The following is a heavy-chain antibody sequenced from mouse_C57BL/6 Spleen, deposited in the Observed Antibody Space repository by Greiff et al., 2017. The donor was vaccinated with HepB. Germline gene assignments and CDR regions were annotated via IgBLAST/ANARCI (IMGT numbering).Heavy chain of an antibody. CDR2: INPNNGGT. CDR1: GYTFTDYY. V-gene: IGHV1-26*01. D-gene: IGHD1-1*01. Sequence: EVQLQQSGPELVKPGASVKISCKASGYTFTDYYMNWVKQSHGKSLEWIGDINPNNGGTSYNQKFKGKATLTVDKSSSTAYMELRSLTSEDSAVYYCTPGSSFAYWGQGTLVTVSA. J-gene: IGHJ3*01. CDR3: TPGSSFAY.